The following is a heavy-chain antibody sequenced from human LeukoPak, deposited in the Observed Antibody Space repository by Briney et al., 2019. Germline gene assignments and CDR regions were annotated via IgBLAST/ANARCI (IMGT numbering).Heavy chain of an antibody. CDR3: ARVPTVTFFDH. D-gene: IGHD4-17*01. Sequence: SETLSLTCNVSGGSISSYYWSWIRQPPGKGLEWIGYIYDSENTNYNPPLKSRVTISVDTSKNQFSLKLSSVTAADTAVYYCARVPTVTFFDHWGQGTLVTVSS. V-gene: IGHV4-59*12. J-gene: IGHJ4*02. CDR1: GGSISSYY. CDR2: IYDSENT.